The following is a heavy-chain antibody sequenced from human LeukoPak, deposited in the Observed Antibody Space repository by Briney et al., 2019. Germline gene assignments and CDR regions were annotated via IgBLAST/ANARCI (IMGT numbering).Heavy chain of an antibody. J-gene: IGHJ6*03. D-gene: IGHD4-11*01. V-gene: IGHV4-59*01. CDR1: GGSFSGYY. Sequence: SETLSLTCAVYGGSFSGYYWTWIRQPPGKGLEWIGYVDHTGSTKFNPSLNGRVSISRDTSKNLFSLRLRSVTAADTAVYFCARGRVSSSTWYSTYYYYFYMDVWGKGTTVTVSS. CDR2: VDHTGST. CDR3: ARGRVSSSTWYSTYYYYFYMDV.